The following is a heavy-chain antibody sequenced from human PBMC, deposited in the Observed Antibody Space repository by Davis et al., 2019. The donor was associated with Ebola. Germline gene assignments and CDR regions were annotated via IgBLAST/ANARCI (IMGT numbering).Heavy chain of an antibody. CDR1: GDSVSGNNGA. V-gene: IGHV6-1*01. Sequence: HPQTPSLTCAISGDSVSGNNGAWNWIRQSPSSGLEWLGRTYYYTSKWYIDYAESVRGRIIINPDTSKNQLSLQVNSVTPEDTAVYYCVRGWLRSKFDYWGRGTLVTVSS. CDR2: TYYYTSKWYI. J-gene: IGHJ4*02. D-gene: IGHD5-12*01. CDR3: VRGWLRSKFDY.